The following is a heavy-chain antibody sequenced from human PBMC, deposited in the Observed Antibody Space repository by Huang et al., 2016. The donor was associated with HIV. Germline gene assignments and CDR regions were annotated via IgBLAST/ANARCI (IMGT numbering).Heavy chain of an antibody. CDR2: IYYSGST. Sequence: QLQLQESGPGLVKPSETLSLTCTVSGGSISSSSYYWGWIRQPPGKGLEWIGSIYYSGSTYYNPSLKSLVTISVEPSKIQFSLKLSSVTAADTAVYYCARIVGATKNDAFDIWGQGTMVTVSS. D-gene: IGHD1-26*01. J-gene: IGHJ3*02. V-gene: IGHV4-39*01. CDR3: ARIVGATKNDAFDI. CDR1: GGSISSSSYY.